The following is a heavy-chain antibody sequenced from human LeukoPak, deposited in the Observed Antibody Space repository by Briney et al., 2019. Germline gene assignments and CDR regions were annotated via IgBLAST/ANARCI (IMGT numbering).Heavy chain of an antibody. Sequence: GGSLRLSCAASGFTFDDYSMSGVRQAPGKGLEWVSGINWNGGSTGYADSVKGRFTISRDNAKNSLYLQMNSLRAEDTALYYCARDSHSSGWSGNFDYWGQGTLVTVSS. CDR1: GFTFDDYS. V-gene: IGHV3-20*04. D-gene: IGHD6-19*01. CDR3: ARDSHSSGWSGNFDY. J-gene: IGHJ4*02. CDR2: INWNGGST.